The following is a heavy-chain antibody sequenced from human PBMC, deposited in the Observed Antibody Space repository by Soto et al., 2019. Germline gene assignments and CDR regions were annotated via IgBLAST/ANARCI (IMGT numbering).Heavy chain of an antibody. CDR1: GGSFSGYY. D-gene: IGHD3-22*01. J-gene: IGHJ4*02. CDR2: INHSGST. V-gene: IGHV4-34*01. CDR3: GRGHYCRGYYCK. Sequence: NPSETLSLSCAVYGGSFSGYYWSWIRQPPGKGLEWIGEINHSGSTNYNPSLKSRVTISLDTSKNQFSLKLSSVTATDTALYYCGRGHYCRGYYCKWGQVTLVAVSS.